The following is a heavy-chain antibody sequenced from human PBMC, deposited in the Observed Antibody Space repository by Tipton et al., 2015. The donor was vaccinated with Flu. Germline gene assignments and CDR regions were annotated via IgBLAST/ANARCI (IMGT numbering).Heavy chain of an antibody. V-gene: IGHV5-51*01. J-gene: IGHJ4*02. CDR1: KYSFTSYW. CDR2: IYPDDSDT. D-gene: IGHD2-2*02. CDR3: ARQDCSSGTCYIDY. Sequence: QLVQSGAEVKKPGESLKISCKDSKYSFTSYWIGWVRQMPGKGLEWMGIIYPDDSDTRYSPSFQGQVTISADKSSSTAYLQWSSLKASDTAIYYCARQDCSSGTCYIDYWGQGTVITVSS.